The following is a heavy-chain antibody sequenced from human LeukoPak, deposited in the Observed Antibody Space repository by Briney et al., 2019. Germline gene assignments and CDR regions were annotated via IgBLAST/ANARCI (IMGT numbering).Heavy chain of an antibody. CDR1: GGSISSYY. Sequence: SETLSLTCTVSGGSISSYYWSWIRQPPGKGPEWIGYIYTSGSTNYNPSLKSRVTISVDTSKNQFSLKLSSVTAADTAVYYCARHGNYYDSSGYYTASYYYYMDVWGKGTTVTVSS. CDR2: IYTSGST. CDR3: ARHGNYYDSSGYYTASYYYYMDV. J-gene: IGHJ6*03. V-gene: IGHV4-4*09. D-gene: IGHD3-22*01.